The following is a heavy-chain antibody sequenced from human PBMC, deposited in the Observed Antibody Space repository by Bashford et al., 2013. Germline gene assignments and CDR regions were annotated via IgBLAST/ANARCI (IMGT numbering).Heavy chain of an antibody. D-gene: IGHD2-2*01. J-gene: IGHJ6*02. CDR1: VAPSLII. CDR3: AGMSYTYWSTLGYNHHNGMDV. CDR2: LLQRER. V-gene: IGHV4-59*01. Sequence: TSSETLSLTCTVSVAPSLIIIGVWDPAAPTEGDWSGLGIYLLQRERNLQPSLKSRVTILADTSKSQVSLKLSSVTAADTAVYYCAGMSYTYWSTLGYNHHNGMDVWGQGTTVTVSS.